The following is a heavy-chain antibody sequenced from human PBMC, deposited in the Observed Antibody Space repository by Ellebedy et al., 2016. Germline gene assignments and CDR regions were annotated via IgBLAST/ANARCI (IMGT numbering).Heavy chain of an antibody. D-gene: IGHD3-10*01. CDR1: GGSISSYY. Sequence: SETLFLTCTVSGGSISSYYWSWIRQPPGKGLEWIGYIYYSGSTNYNPSLKSRVTISVDTSKNQFSLKLSSVTAADTAVYYCARRGVGSLDYWGQGTLVTVSS. J-gene: IGHJ4*02. CDR2: IYYSGST. CDR3: ARRGVGSLDY. V-gene: IGHV4-59*08.